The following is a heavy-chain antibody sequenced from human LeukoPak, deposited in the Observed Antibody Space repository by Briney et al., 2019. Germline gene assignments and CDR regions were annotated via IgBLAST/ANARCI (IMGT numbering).Heavy chain of an antibody. Sequence: PSETPSLTCTVSGGSISTYYWNWIRQPPGKGLEWIGYIYHSGSTNYNPSLQSRVTISVDTSKNQFSLNLNSVTAADTAVYYCAKDLWDSGSQAYFDYWGQGTLVTVSS. CDR3: AKDLWDSGSQAYFDY. V-gene: IGHV4-59*01. CDR1: GGSISTYY. CDR2: IYHSGST. D-gene: IGHD3-10*01. J-gene: IGHJ4*02.